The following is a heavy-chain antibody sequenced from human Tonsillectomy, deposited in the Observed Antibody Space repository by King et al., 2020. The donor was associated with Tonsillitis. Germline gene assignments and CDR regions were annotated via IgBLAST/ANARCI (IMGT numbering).Heavy chain of an antibody. J-gene: IGHJ4*02. CDR1: GFTFSSYA. V-gene: IGHV3-23*04. CDR3: AKERNVDSSSANY. D-gene: IGHD6-6*01. Sequence: QLVQSGGGLVQPGGSLRLSCAASGFTFSSYAMSWVLQAPGKGLEWGSGISASGGSTYYADSVKGRFTISRDSSNNTLYLQMNSLRVEDTAVYYCAKERNVDSSSANYWGQGTLVTVSS. CDR2: ISASGGST.